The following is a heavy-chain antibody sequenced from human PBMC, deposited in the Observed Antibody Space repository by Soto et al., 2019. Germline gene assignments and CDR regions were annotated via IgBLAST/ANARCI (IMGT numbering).Heavy chain of an antibody. CDR2: IYEGGNT. J-gene: IGHJ3*02. V-gene: IGHV4-30-2*01. CDR1: GGSIISGGYS. CDR3: VRRSPEDAFDI. Sequence: SETLSLTCAVSGGSIISGGYSWSWVRQPPGKGLQWIGHIYEGGNTYYTPSLESRVAISTDKSKNQFSLRLSSVTAADTAVYYCVRRSPEDAFDIWGQGTMVTVSS.